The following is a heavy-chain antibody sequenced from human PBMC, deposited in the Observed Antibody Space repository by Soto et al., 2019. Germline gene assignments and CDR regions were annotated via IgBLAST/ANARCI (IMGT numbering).Heavy chain of an antibody. J-gene: IGHJ5*02. CDR3: ARDRAVAGRGWFDP. CDR2: IWYDGSNK. CDR1: GFTFSSYG. Sequence: QVQLVESGGGVVQPGRSLRLSCAASGFTFSSYGMHWVRQAPGKGLEWVAVIWYDGSNKYYADSVKGRFTISRDNSKNTRYLQMNSRRAEDTAVYYCARDRAVAGRGWFDPWGQGTLVTVSS. V-gene: IGHV3-33*01. D-gene: IGHD6-19*01.